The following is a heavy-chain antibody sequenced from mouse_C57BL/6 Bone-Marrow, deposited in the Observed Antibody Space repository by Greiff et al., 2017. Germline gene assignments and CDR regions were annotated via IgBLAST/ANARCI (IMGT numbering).Heavy chain of an antibody. V-gene: IGHV1-64*01. CDR3: ARSGTTVPRYFDY. CDR1: GYTFTSYW. J-gene: IGHJ2*01. Sequence: QVQLQQPGAELVKPGASVKLSCKASGYTFTSYWMHWVKQRPGQGLEWIGMIHPNSGSTNYNETFKSKATLTVDKSSSTAYMQLSSLTSEDSAVXYGARSGTTVPRYFDYWGQGTTLTVSS. D-gene: IGHD1-1*01. CDR2: IHPNSGST.